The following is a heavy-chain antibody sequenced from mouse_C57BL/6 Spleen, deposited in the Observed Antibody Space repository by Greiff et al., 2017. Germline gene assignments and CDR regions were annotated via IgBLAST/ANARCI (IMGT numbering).Heavy chain of an antibody. CDR2: ISSGGSYT. J-gene: IGHJ4*01. CDR3: ARHGHYDGEVYAMDY. CDR1: GFTFSSYG. D-gene: IGHD2-3*01. V-gene: IGHV5-6*01. Sequence: EVQVVESGGDLVKPGGSLKLSCAASGFTFSSYGMSWVRQTPDKRLEWVATISSGGSYTYYPDSVKGRFTISRDNAKNTLYLQMSSLKSEDTAMYYCARHGHYDGEVYAMDYWGQGTSVTVAS.